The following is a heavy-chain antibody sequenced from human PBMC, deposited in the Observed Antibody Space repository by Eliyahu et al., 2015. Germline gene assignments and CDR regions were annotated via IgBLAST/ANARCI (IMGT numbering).Heavy chain of an antibody. CDR1: GFTXSNYA. D-gene: IGHD3-22*01. CDR2: ISGSGGGT. CDR3: AKCFLPVYYYDSSGYSPRDAFDI. J-gene: IGHJ3*02. V-gene: IGHV3-23*01. Sequence: EVQVLESGGGLVQPGGSLXLXCAASGFTXSNYAMXWVRRAPGKGLEWVXXISGSGGGTFYADSVKGRFTISRDNSKNTLYLQMNSLRAEDTAVYYCAKCFLPVYYYDSSGYSPRDAFDIWGQGTMVTVSS.